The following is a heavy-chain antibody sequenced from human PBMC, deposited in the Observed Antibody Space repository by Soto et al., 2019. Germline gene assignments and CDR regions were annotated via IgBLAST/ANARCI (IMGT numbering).Heavy chain of an antibody. D-gene: IGHD3-10*01. CDR3: ARRPTVGSFGMDV. Sequence: PGGSLKLSCTVSGYSFSSVWNNRVRHMPGKDLEWMGIIYPGDSDTRYRPSFQGQVTISADKSISTAYLQWSSLKASDTAMYYCARRPTVGSFGMDVWGQGTTVTVSS. J-gene: IGHJ6*02. V-gene: IGHV5-51*01. CDR2: IYPGDSDT. CDR1: GYSFSSVW.